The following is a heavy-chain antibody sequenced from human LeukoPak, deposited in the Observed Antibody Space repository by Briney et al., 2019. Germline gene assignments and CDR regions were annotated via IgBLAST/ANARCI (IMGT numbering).Heavy chain of an antibody. Sequence: ASVKVSCKASGYTFTGYYMHWVRQAPGQGLEWMGWINPNSGGTNYAQKFQGRVTMTRDTSISTAYMELSRLRSDETAVYYCARDESCSSTSCSDYWGQGTLVTVSS. CDR2: INPNSGGT. CDR1: GYTFTGYY. D-gene: IGHD2-2*01. V-gene: IGHV1-2*02. J-gene: IGHJ4*02. CDR3: ARDESCSSTSCSDY.